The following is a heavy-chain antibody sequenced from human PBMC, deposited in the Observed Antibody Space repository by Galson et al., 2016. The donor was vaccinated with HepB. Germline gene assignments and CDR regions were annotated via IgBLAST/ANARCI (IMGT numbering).Heavy chain of an antibody. CDR2: IYYSGKT. J-gene: IGHJ3*02. D-gene: IGHD1-26*01. Sequence: SETLSLTCTVSGGSISNRSYFWAWICQPPGKGLEWIATIYYSGKTYYSPSLQSRVTISVDTSKNQFSLILTSVSAADTAVYYCANLQVGAITKGFEIWGQGTMVTVSS. V-gene: IGHV4-39*01. CDR3: ANLQVGAITKGFEI. CDR1: GGSISNRSYF.